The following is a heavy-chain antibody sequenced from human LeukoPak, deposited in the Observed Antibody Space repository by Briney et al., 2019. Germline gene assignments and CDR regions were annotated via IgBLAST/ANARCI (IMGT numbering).Heavy chain of an antibody. CDR2: ISGSGGST. V-gene: IGHV3-23*01. D-gene: IGHD1-26*01. CDR1: GFTFSSYA. CDR3: AKEFGGSYGANYYYSYGMDV. Sequence: GGSLRLSCAASGFTFSSYAMSWVRQAPGKGLEWVSAISGSGGSTYYADSAKGRFTISRDNSKNTLYLQMNSLRAEDTAVYYCAKEFGGSYGANYYYSYGMDVWGQGTTVTVSS. J-gene: IGHJ6*02.